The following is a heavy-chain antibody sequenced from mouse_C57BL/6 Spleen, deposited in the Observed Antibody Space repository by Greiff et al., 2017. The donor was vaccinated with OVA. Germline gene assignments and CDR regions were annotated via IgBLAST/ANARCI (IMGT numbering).Heavy chain of an antibody. D-gene: IGHD2-4*01. V-gene: IGHV2-2*01. CDR3: ARNRDYALYAMDY. Sequence: VQRVESGPGLVQPSQSLSITCTVSGFSLTSYGVHWVRQSPGKGLEWLGVIWSGGSTDYNAAFISRLSISKDNSKSQVFFKMNSLQADDTAIYYCARNRDYALYAMDYWGQGTSVTVSS. J-gene: IGHJ4*01. CDR2: IWSGGST. CDR1: GFSLTSYG.